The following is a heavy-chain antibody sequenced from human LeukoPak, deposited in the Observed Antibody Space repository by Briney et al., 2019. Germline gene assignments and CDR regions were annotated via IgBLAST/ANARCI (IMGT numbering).Heavy chain of an antibody. D-gene: IGHD6-13*01. Sequence: SVKVSCKASGGTFSSYAISWVRQAPGQGLEWMGRIIPILGIANYAQKFQGRVTITADKSTSTAYMELSSPRSEDTAVYYCARGGIAAAPYDAFDIWGQGTMVTVSS. CDR2: IIPILGIA. CDR3: ARGGIAAAPYDAFDI. V-gene: IGHV1-69*04. J-gene: IGHJ3*02. CDR1: GGTFSSYA.